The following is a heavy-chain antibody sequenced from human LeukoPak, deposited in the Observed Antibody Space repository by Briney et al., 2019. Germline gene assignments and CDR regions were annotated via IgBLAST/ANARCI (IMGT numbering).Heavy chain of an antibody. CDR1: GFSVSSNY. Sequence: PGGSLRLSCAASGFSVSSNYMSWVRQAPGKGLEWVSSISDSSRTTFYADSVQGRFTISRDNSRNTVYLQMNSLRVEDTAFYYCAKKLGFIPQFDYWSQGTLVAVSS. J-gene: IGHJ4*02. CDR2: ISDSSRTT. CDR3: AKKLGFIPQFDY. D-gene: IGHD6-13*01. V-gene: IGHV3-23*01.